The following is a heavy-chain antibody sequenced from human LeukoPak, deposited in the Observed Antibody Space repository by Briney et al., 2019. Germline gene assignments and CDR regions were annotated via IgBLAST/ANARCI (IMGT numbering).Heavy chain of an antibody. V-gene: IGHV3-23*01. CDR3: AKGIAVVPAVADY. D-gene: IGHD2-2*01. CDR2: ISGSGGST. Sequence: GGSLRLSCAASGFTFSSYAMSWVRQAPGKGLEWVSAISGSGGSTYYADSVKGRFTISRDNSKNTVYLQMNSLRPEDTAVYYCAKGIAVVPAVADYWGQGTLVTVSP. CDR1: GFTFSSYA. J-gene: IGHJ4*02.